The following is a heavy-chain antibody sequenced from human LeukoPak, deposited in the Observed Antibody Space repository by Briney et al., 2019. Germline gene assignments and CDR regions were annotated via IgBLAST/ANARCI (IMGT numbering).Heavy chain of an antibody. Sequence: ASVKVSCKASGYSFTGHYIHWVRQAPGQGLEWMGWLNPNSGGTKFAQKFQGRVTMTRNTSISTAYMELSRLRSDDTAVYYCARDGSQYYYYYMDVWGKGTTVTVYS. CDR1: GYSFTGHY. CDR3: ARDGSQYYYYYMDV. D-gene: IGHD6-19*01. V-gene: IGHV1-2*02. CDR2: LNPNSGGT. J-gene: IGHJ6*03.